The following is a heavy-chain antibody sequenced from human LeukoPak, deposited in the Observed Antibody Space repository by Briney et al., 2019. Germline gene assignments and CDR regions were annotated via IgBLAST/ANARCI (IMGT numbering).Heavy chain of an antibody. V-gene: IGHV3-23*01. CDR3: AKGVLAWGTFDP. J-gene: IGHJ5*02. D-gene: IGHD2/OR15-2a*01. CDR2: LIGSTGNT. CDR1: GFTFASDA. Sequence: GGSLRLSCAASGFTFASDAMSWVRQAPGKGLEWVSSLIGSTGNTYYADSVRGRFTISRDTSKNTLYLQVSSLRAEDTAIYFCAKGVLAWGTFDPRGLGTLVTVSS.